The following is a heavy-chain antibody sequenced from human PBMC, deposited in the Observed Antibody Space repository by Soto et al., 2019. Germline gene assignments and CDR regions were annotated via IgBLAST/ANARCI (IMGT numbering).Heavy chain of an antibody. J-gene: IGHJ4*02. D-gene: IGHD6-13*01. CDR1: GYTFTSYA. V-gene: IGHV1-3*01. CDR2: INAGNGNT. Sequence: QVQLVQSGAEVKKPGASVKVSCKASGYTFTSYAMHWVRQAPGQRLEWMGWINAGNGNTKYSQKFQGRVTITRDTSASTAYMELSSMRSEDTAVYYCARRGGRSSSLDYWGQGTLVTVSS. CDR3: ARRGGRSSSLDY.